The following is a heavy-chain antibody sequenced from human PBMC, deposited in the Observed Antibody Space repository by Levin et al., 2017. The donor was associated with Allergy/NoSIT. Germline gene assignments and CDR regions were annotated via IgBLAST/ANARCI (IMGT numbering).Heavy chain of an antibody. J-gene: IGHJ6*02. Sequence: PGGSLRLSCAASGFTFSNAWMSWVRQAPGKGLEWVGRIKSKTDGGTTDYAAPVKGRFTISRDDSKNTLYLQMNSLKTEDTAVYYCTTPPTNTGYYYDYGMDVWGQGTTVTVSS. CDR1: GFTFSNAW. CDR2: IKSKTDGGTT. V-gene: IGHV3-15*01. D-gene: IGHD1-1*01. CDR3: TTPPTNTGYYYDYGMDV.